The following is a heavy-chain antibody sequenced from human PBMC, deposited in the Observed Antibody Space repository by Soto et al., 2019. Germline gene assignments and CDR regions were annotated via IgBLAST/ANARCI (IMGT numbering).Heavy chain of an antibody. D-gene: IGHD4-17*01. CDR2: ISSSSSTI. J-gene: IGHJ6*02. CDR3: ARGSVTTAYYYYGMDV. V-gene: IGHV3-48*04. Sequence: GGSLRLSCAASGFTFSSYSMNWVRQAPGKGLEWVSYISSSSSTIYYADSVKGRFTISRDNAKNSLYLQMNSLRAEDMAVYYCARGSVTTAYYYYGMDVWGQGTTVTVSS. CDR1: GFTFSSYS.